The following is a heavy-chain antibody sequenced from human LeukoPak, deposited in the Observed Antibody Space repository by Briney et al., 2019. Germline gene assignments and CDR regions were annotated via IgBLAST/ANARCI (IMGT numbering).Heavy chain of an antibody. CDR2: IYYSGST. J-gene: IGHJ6*02. V-gene: IGHV4-59*08. D-gene: IGHD2-21*01. CDR3: ARSTVGVSYYYGMDV. CDR1: GGSISSYY. Sequence: SETLSLTCTVSGGSISSYYWSWIRQPPGKGLESIGYIYYSGSTNYNPSLKSRVTISVDTSKNQFSLKLSSVTAADTAVYYCARSTVGVSYYYGMDVWGQGTTVTVSS.